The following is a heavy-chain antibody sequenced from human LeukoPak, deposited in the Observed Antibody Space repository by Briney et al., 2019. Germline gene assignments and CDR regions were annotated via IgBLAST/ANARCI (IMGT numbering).Heavy chain of an antibody. CDR2: ISWNSGTI. V-gene: IGHV3-9*01. Sequence: GGSLRLSCAASAFTFDDYALHWVRQAPGKGLEWVSGISWNSGTIGYADSVKGRFTISRDNAKNSLYLQMNSLRAEDTALYYCAKGRGIAAAVDYWGQGTLVTVSS. CDR3: AKGRGIAAAVDY. J-gene: IGHJ4*02. D-gene: IGHD6-25*01. CDR1: AFTFDDYA.